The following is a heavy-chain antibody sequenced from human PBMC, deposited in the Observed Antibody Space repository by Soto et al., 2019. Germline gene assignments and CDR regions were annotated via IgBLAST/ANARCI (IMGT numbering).Heavy chain of an antibody. Sequence: EVQLVESGGGLVQPGGSLRLSCAASGFSFDSYWMHWVRQAPGQGPVWVSRIDYDGTTTNYADSVKGRFTISRDNAKNTLYLQMNRLRPEDTSVYYCARGPRASSGGTGAYWGQGTLVTVSS. CDR2: IDYDGTTT. CDR3: ARGPRASSGGTGAY. D-gene: IGHD2-2*01. V-gene: IGHV3-74*01. J-gene: IGHJ1*01. CDR1: GFSFDSYW.